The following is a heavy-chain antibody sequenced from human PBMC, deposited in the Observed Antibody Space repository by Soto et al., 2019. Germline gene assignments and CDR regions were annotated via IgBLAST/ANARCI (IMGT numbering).Heavy chain of an antibody. CDR3: AKNRGLQYYFDY. J-gene: IGHJ4*02. V-gene: IGHV3-23*01. Sequence: HPGGSLRLSCAASGFTFSSYAMNWIRQAPGKGLEWVSAISDSGGSTYYADSVKGRFTISRDNSKNTMYLQMNSLRAEDTAVYYCAKNRGLQYYFDYWGQGTLVTVSS. CDR1: GFTFSSYA. CDR2: ISDSGGST.